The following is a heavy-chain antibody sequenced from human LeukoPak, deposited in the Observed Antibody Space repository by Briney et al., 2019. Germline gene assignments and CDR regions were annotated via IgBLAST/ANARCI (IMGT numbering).Heavy chain of an antibody. Sequence: GGSLRLSCAASGFTFSSYGMNWVRQAPGKGLEWVSYITSSTTMYYADSVKGRFTISRDNAKNSLFLQMNSLRAEDTAVYYCAREAIEGGAPTVDYWGQGTLVTVSS. CDR1: GFTFSSYG. D-gene: IGHD1-1*01. CDR2: ITSSTTM. V-gene: IGHV3-48*04. J-gene: IGHJ4*02. CDR3: AREAIEGGAPTVDY.